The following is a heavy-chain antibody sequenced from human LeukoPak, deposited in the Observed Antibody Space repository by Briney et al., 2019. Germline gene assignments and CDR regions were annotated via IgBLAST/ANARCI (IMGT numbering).Heavy chain of an antibody. CDR1: GGSISSGSYY. V-gene: IGHV4-61*02. D-gene: IGHD3-22*01. Sequence: SETLSLTCTVSGGSISSGSYYWSWIRQPAGKGLEWFGRIYTSGSTNYNPSLKSRVTISVDTSKNQFSLKLSSVTAADTAVYYCARSGLTYYYDSSGYYYLGYWGQGTLVTVSS. CDR3: ARSGLTYYYDSSGYYYLGY. CDR2: IYTSGST. J-gene: IGHJ4*02.